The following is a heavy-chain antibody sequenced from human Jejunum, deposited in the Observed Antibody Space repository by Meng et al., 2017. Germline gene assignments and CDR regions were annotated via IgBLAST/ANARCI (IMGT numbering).Heavy chain of an antibody. Sequence: QGQRVESGGDLVKPGGSLRLLCVASGFRFSDDHMAWIRQAPGKGLEWISYINVGGSIIYYADSVKGRFTISRDDAKNSVYLQMNSLRAEDTAVYYCARDGRHRRFDSWGQGTLVTVSS. V-gene: IGHV3-11*01. J-gene: IGHJ5*01. CDR1: GFRFSDDH. CDR3: ARDGRHRRFDS. D-gene: IGHD1-26*01. CDR2: INVGGSII.